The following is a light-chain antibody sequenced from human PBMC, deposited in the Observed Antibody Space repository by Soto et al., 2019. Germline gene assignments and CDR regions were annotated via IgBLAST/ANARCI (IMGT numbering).Light chain of an antibody. Sequence: EIPITPAPSSPCAYIGDRDPLRFRASQNIGSFLNWYQQKPGEAPRLLVYSAFRIQSGVPSRFNASGSGTDFTLSISSLQPEDVSTYYCQQGSTTPITFGLGTRLEIK. CDR3: QQGSTTPIT. CDR1: QNIGSF. V-gene: IGKV1-39*01. CDR2: SAF. J-gene: IGKJ5*01.